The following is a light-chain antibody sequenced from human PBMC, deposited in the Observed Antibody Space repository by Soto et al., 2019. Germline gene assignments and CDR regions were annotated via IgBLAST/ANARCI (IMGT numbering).Light chain of an antibody. CDR3: QQYDNYVWT. J-gene: IGKJ1*01. Sequence: DIQISQSPSTVSASVGDRVTITCRASQSITNWLAWYQQKPGKAPNLLIYKASSLESGVPSRFSGSGSGTEFTLTISSLQPDDFAAYYCQQYDNYVWTFGQGTKVDIK. CDR2: KAS. V-gene: IGKV1-5*03. CDR1: QSITNW.